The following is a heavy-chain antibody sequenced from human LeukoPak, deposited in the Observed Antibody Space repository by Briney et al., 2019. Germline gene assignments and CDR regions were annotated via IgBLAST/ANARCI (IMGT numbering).Heavy chain of an antibody. V-gene: IGHV4-61*02. CDR2: IYTSGST. D-gene: IGHD2/OR15-2a*01. J-gene: IGHJ5*02. CDR3: ARDPFLDP. CDR1: GGSNSSGSYY. Sequence: MTSQTLSLTCTVSGGSNSSGSYYWSWIRQPAGKGLEWIGRIYTSGSTNYNPSLKSRVTISVDTSKNQFSLKLSSVTAEDTAVYYCARDPFLDPWGQGTLVTVSS.